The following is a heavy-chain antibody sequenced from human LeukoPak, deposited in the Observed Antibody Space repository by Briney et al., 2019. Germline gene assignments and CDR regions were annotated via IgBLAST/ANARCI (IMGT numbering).Heavy chain of an antibody. D-gene: IGHD2-2*01. CDR3: ARQALECSSTSCKNWFDP. Sequence: PSETLSLTCTVSGGSISSNRYYWGWIRQPPGMGLERIGSHYYSGSTYYNPSLKSRVTISVDTSKVQFSLKLSSVTAADTAVYYCARQALECSSTSCKNWFDPWGQGTLVTVSS. CDR2: HYYSGST. J-gene: IGHJ5*02. V-gene: IGHV4-39*01. CDR1: GGSISSNRYY.